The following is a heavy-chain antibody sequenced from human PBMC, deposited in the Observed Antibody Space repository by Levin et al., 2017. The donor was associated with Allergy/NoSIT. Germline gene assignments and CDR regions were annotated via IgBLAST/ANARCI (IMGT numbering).Heavy chain of an antibody. CDR3: ARDGGCSDGSCYGGLYYYYGMDV. Sequence: GESLKISCAASGFTFSSYSMNWVRQAPGKGLEWVSSISTSSTYMYYADSVKGRFTISRDNAEKSLYLQMDSLRAEDTALYYCARDGGCSDGSCYGGLYYYYGMDVWGQGTTVTVSS. CDR1: GFTFSSYS. V-gene: IGHV3-21*01. J-gene: IGHJ6*02. D-gene: IGHD2-15*01. CDR2: ISTSSTYM.